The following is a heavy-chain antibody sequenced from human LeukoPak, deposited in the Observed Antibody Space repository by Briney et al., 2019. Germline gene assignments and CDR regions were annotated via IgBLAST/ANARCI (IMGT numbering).Heavy chain of an antibody. CDR3: ARGRPQSSVYDY. V-gene: IGHV3-53*01. Sequence: GGSLRLSCAASGFIVSTTFLTWVRQAPGKGLEWVSVIVTDGSAFYSDSVKGRFTISRDSSKNTLYLQMNSLRAEDTAVYYCARGRPQSSVYDYWGQGTLVTVSS. D-gene: IGHD5-24*01. J-gene: IGHJ4*02. CDR2: IVTDGSA. CDR1: GFIVSTTF.